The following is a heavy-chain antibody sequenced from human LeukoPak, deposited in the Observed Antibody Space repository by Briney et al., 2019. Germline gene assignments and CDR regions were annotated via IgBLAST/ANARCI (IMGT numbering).Heavy chain of an antibody. CDR1: GFTFSSYG. J-gene: IGHJ3*02. D-gene: IGHD3-3*01. Sequence: PGGSLRLSCAASGFTFSSYGMHWVRQAPGKGLEWVAFIRYDGSNKYYADSVKGRFTISRDNSKNTLYLQMNSLRAEDTAVYCCAKFGAPVWLEDFWSGYGAFDIWGQGTMVTVSS. CDR2: IRYDGSNK. CDR3: AKFGAPVWLEDFWSGYGAFDI. V-gene: IGHV3-30*02.